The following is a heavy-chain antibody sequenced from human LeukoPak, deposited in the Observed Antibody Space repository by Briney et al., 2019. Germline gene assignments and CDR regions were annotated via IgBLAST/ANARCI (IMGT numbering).Heavy chain of an antibody. V-gene: IGHV4-59*01. J-gene: IGHJ4*02. CDR2: IYYSGST. Sequence: SETLSLTCTVSGGSISSYYWSWIRQPPGKGLEWIGYIYYSGSTNSNPSLKSRVTISVDTSKNQFSLKLSPVTAADTAVYYCARLPNYGDEDYWGQGTLVTVSS. CDR1: GGSISSYY. CDR3: ARLPNYGDEDY. D-gene: IGHD4-17*01.